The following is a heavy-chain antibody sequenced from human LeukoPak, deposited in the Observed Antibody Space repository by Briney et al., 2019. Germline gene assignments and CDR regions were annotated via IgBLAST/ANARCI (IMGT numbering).Heavy chain of an antibody. V-gene: IGHV4-39*07. D-gene: IGHD3-16*01. Sequence: SETLSLTRTVSGGSISSSSYYWGWIRQPPGKGLEWIGSIYYSGSTYYNPSLKSRVTISVDTSKNQFSLKLSSVTAADTAVYYCARRGHDNWFDPWGQGTLVTVSS. J-gene: IGHJ5*02. CDR2: IYYSGST. CDR1: GGSISSSSYY. CDR3: ARRGHDNWFDP.